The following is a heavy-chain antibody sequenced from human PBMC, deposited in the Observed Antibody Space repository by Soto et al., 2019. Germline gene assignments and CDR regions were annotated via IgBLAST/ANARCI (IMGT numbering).Heavy chain of an antibody. Sequence: GGSLRLSCEASGFAFTSYWMHWVRQAPGKGLVWVAGVKSDGTTATYADSVRGRFTISRDNAKNTLYLQMNSLSAEDTAVYYCGSLFASTYSPRPFDFWGQGTQVTVSS. CDR1: GFAFTSYW. J-gene: IGHJ4*02. CDR2: VKSDGTTA. D-gene: IGHD2-15*01. CDR3: GSLFASTYSPRPFDF. V-gene: IGHV3-74*01.